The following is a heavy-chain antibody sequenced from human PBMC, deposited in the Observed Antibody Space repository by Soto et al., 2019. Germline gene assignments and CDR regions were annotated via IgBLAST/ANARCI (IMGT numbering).Heavy chain of an antibody. D-gene: IGHD2-2*01. V-gene: IGHV3-23*01. Sequence: GGSLRLSCAASGFTFSSYAMTWVRQSPGQGLEWVSGISGCGGSTYYEDSVKGRFTISRGNSQNTLYLEMNSLGAVDTAVYYCAKGYCGTTSCSRGYFDYWGQGTLVTVSS. CDR2: ISGCGGST. CDR3: AKGYCGTTSCSRGYFDY. J-gene: IGHJ4*02. CDR1: GFTFSSYA.